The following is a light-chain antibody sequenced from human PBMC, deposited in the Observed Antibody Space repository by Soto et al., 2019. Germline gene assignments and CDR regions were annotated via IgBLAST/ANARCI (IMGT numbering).Light chain of an antibody. V-gene: IGKV3-11*01. J-gene: IGKJ4*01. Sequence: EIVLTQSPATLSLSPGERATLSCRASQSISSHLAWYQQKPGQTPRLLMYDASNRATAVPARFSGSGSGTDINITISSLEPEYLAVYYCQQRSTSPLTIGGGTKMEIK. CDR3: QQRSTSPLT. CDR2: DAS. CDR1: QSISSH.